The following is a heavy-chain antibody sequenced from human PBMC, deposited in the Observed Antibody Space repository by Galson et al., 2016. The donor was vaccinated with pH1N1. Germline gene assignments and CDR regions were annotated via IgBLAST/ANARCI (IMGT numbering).Heavy chain of an antibody. CDR1: GFTVTDNY. CDR3: ARERGNYPDDSFDI. J-gene: IGHJ3*02. Sequence: SLRLSCAASGFTVTDNYMNWVRRAPGKGPEWVSVIYRGGTTHYADSVKGRFSISRDNSRNTMYLQVNRLRVEDTAVYYCARERGNYPDDSFDIWGQGTPVSVSS. D-gene: IGHD1-7*01. V-gene: IGHV3-53*01. CDR2: IYRGGTT.